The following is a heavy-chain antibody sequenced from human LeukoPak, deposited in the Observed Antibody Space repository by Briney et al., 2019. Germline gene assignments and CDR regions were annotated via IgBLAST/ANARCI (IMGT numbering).Heavy chain of an antibody. CDR3: ATPALRGYYDSSGYRAPATFYFDY. CDR1: GYTFTSYY. V-gene: IGHV1-46*01. CDR2: INPSGGST. Sequence: ASVKVSCKASGYTFTSYYMHWVRQAPGQGLEWMGIINPSGGSTSYAQKFQGRVTMTRDTSTSTVYMELSSLRSEDTAVHYCATPALRGYYDSSGYRAPATFYFDYWGQGTLVTVSS. D-gene: IGHD3-22*01. J-gene: IGHJ4*02.